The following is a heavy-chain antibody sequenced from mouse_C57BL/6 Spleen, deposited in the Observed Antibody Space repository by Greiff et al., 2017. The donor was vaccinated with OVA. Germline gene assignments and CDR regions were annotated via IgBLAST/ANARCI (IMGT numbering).Heavy chain of an antibody. CDR2: IDPSDSYT. Sequence: VQLQQSGAELVMPGASVKLSCKASGYTFTSYWMHWVKQRPGQGLEWIGEIDPSDSYTNYNQKFKGKSTLTVDKSSSTAYMQLSSLTSEDSAVYYCARSRSGYFDVWGTGTTVTVSS. J-gene: IGHJ1*03. CDR3: ARSRSGYFDV. CDR1: GYTFTSYW. V-gene: IGHV1-69*01.